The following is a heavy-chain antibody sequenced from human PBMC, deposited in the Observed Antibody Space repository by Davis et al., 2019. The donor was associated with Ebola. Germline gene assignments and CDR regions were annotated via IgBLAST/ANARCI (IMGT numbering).Heavy chain of an antibody. CDR1: GFTFTSYW. V-gene: IGHV5-10-1*01. D-gene: IGHD6-19*01. J-gene: IGHJ5*02. CDR2: IDPSDSYT. Sequence: KISCAASGFTFTSYWISWVRQMPGKGLEWMGRIDPSDSYTNYSPSFQGHVTISADKSISTAYLQWSSLKASDTAMYYCARLRLDSSGWVYNWFDPWGQGTLVTVSS. CDR3: ARLRLDSSGWVYNWFDP.